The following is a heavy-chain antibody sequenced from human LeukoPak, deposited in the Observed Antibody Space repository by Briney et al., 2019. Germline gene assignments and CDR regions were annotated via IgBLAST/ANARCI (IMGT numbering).Heavy chain of an antibody. J-gene: IGHJ5*02. CDR3: ARGGRSYYGSGRYNP. CDR2: IYYSGST. Sequence: SETLSLTCTVSGGSISSSSYYWGWIRQPPGKGLEWIGSIYYSGSTYYNPSLKSRVTISVDTSKNRFSLKLSSVTAADTAVYYCARGGRSYYGSGRYNPWGQGTLVTVSS. V-gene: IGHV4-39*07. D-gene: IGHD3-10*01. CDR1: GGSISSSSYY.